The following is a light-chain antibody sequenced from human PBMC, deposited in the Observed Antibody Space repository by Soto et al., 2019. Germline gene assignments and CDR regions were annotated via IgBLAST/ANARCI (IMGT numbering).Light chain of an antibody. J-gene: IGLJ1*01. CDR1: KLGDKY. V-gene: IGLV3-1*01. CDR2: QDS. Sequence: SYDLTQPPSVAVAPGQTAIIACSGDKLGDKYACWYQQKPGQSPVLVIYQDSKRPSGIPERFSGSNSGNTATLTISGTQAMDEADYYCQAWDSSTAVFGTGTRSPS. CDR3: QAWDSSTAV.